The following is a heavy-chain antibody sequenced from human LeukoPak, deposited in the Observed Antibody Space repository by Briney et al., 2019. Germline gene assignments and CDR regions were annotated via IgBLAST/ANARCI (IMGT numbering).Heavy chain of an antibody. V-gene: IGHV3-48*02. CDR2: ISGSSSTR. CDR1: GFAFSSFS. CDR3: AKERDSRGYFDY. D-gene: IGHD3-22*01. J-gene: IGHJ4*02. Sequence: GGSLRLSCAASGFAFSSFSMNWVRQAPGKGLEWVSYISGSSSTRYYADSVKGRFTISRDSAKNSLYLQMNSLRDEDTAVYYCAKERDSRGYFDYWGQGTLVTVSS.